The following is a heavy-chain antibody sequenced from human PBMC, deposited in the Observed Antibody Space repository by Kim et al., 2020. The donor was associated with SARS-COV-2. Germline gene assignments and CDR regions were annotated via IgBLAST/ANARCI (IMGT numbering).Heavy chain of an antibody. Sequence: GGSLRLSCAASGFTFSEYYMNWIRQAPGKGLEWVAYISSSGTTIYYADSVKGRFTISRDNGKNSVYLQMNSLRAEDTAMYYCARDLHSSGGKFSQFDYWGQGTLATVSS. V-gene: IGHV3-11*01. J-gene: IGHJ4*02. D-gene: IGHD6-19*01. CDR2: ISSSGTTI. CDR1: GFTFSEYY. CDR3: ARDLHSSGGKFSQFDY.